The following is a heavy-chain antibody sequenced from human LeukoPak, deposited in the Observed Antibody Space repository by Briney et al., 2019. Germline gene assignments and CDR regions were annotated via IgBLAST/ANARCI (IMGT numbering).Heavy chain of an antibody. V-gene: IGHV3-9*01. Sequence: GRSLRLSCAASGFTFDDYAMHWVRQAPGKGLEWVSGISWNSGNIGYADSVKGRFTISRDNAKNSLYLQMNSLRAEDTALYYCAKDPFPGIAAAGYFDYWGQGTLVTVSS. CDR1: GFTFDDYA. J-gene: IGHJ4*02. CDR3: AKDPFPGIAAAGYFDY. CDR2: ISWNSGNI. D-gene: IGHD6-13*01.